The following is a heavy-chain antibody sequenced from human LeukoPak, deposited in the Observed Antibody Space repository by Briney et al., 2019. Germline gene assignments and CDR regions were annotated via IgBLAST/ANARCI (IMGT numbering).Heavy chain of an antibody. CDR1: GFTFSSYS. D-gene: IGHD6-6*01. V-gene: IGHV3-48*01. CDR3: AKDLSSSIAARSGDY. J-gene: IGHJ4*02. CDR2: ISSSSSTI. Sequence: GGSLRLSCAASGFTFSSYSMIWVRQAPGKGLEWVSYISSSSSTIYYADSVKGRFTISRDNAKNSLYLQMNSLRAEDTAVYYCAKDLSSSIAARSGDYWGQGTLVTVSS.